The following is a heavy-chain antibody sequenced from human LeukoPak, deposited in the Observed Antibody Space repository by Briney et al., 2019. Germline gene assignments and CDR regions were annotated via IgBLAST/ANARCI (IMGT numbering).Heavy chain of an antibody. CDR2: ISGSGGST. V-gene: IGHV3-23*01. D-gene: IGHD4-17*01. CDR1: GFTFSSYA. Sequence: GGSLRLSCAASGFTFSSYAMSWVRQAPGKGLEWVSAISGSGGSTYYADAVKGRSTISRDNSKNMLYRQMNSLKTEHTAVYYCASHVDTVTSLPRFDYWGQGTLVTVSS. J-gene: IGHJ4*02. CDR3: ASHVDTVTSLPRFDY.